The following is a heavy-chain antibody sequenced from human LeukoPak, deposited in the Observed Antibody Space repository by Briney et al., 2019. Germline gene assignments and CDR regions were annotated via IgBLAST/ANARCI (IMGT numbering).Heavy chain of an antibody. CDR3: ARDLLAGRVVGDNWFDP. D-gene: IGHD3-3*01. CDR1: GGTFSSYA. J-gene: IGHJ5*02. CDR2: IIPIFGTA. V-gene: IGHV1-69*06. Sequence: SVKVSCKASGGTFSSYAISWVRQAPGQGLEWMGGIIPIFGTANYAQKFQGRVTITADTSTSTAYMELRSLRSDDTAVYYCARDLLAGRVVGDNWFDPWGQGTLVTVSS.